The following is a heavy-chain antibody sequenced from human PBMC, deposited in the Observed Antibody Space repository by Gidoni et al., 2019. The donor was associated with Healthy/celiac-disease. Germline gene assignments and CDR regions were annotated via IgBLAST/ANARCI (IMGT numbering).Heavy chain of an antibody. CDR2: ISLNSGSI. V-gene: IGHV3-9*01. CDR1: GFTFDDYA. Sequence: EVQLVESGGGLVQPGRSLRLSCAASGFTFDDYAMHWVRQAPGKGLEWVSGISLNSGSIGYADSVKGRFTISRDNAKNSLYLQMNSLRAEDTALYYCAKDTGPDSDFWSGPDYWGQGTLVTVSS. D-gene: IGHD3-3*01. J-gene: IGHJ4*02. CDR3: AKDTGPDSDFWSGPDY.